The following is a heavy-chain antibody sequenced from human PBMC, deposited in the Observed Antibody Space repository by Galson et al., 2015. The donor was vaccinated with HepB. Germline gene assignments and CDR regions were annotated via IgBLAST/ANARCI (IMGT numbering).Heavy chain of an antibody. CDR2: ISYDGSNK. V-gene: IGHV3-30-3*01. CDR3: ARGPRWPGDYYMDV. J-gene: IGHJ6*03. CDR1: GFTFSSYA. Sequence: SLRLSCAASGFTFSSYAMHWVRQAPGKGLEWVAVISYDGSNKYYADSVKGRFTISRDNSKNTLYLQMNSLRAEDTAVYYCARGPRWPGDYYMDVWGKGTTVTVSS. D-gene: IGHD5-24*01.